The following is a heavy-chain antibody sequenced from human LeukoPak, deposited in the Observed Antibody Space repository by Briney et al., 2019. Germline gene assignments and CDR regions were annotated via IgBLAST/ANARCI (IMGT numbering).Heavy chain of an antibody. CDR1: GGSFSSYF. V-gene: IGHV4-59*01. CDR3: ARQLGDRLLFDY. Sequence: SGTLSLTCTVSGGSFSSYFWSWIRQPPGKGLEWIGYIYYSGSTHYNSSLKSRVTISLDTSRNQFSLKLSSVTAADTAVYYCARQLGDRLLFDYWGQGTLVTVSS. D-gene: IGHD2-21*01. J-gene: IGHJ4*02. CDR2: IYYSGST.